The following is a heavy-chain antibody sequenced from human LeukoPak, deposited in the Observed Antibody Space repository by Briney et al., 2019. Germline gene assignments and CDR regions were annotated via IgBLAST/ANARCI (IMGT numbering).Heavy chain of an antibody. CDR3: ARSSGYDPADAFDI. CDR1: GYTFTSYA. J-gene: IGHJ3*02. CDR2: INTNTGNP. Sequence: ASGKASCKASGYTFTSYAMNWVREAPGQGLGWRGWINTNTGNPTYAQDFTGRFVFSLETSVSTAYLQISSLKAEDTAVYYCARSSGYDPADAFDIWGQGTMVTVSS. V-gene: IGHV7-4-1*02. D-gene: IGHD5-12*01.